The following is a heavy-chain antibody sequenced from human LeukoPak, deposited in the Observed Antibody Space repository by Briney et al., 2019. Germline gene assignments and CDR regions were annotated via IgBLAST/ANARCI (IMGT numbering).Heavy chain of an antibody. D-gene: IGHD3-3*01. Sequence: PGGSLRLSCAASGFTFSSYSMNWVRQAPGKGLEWVSSISSSSSYIYYADSVKGRFTISRDNAKNSLYLQMNSLRAEDTAVYYCAKVPLYSIFGRALLDWGQGTLVTVSS. CDR2: ISSSSSYI. CDR3: AKVPLYSIFGRALLD. V-gene: IGHV3-21*04. CDR1: GFTFSSYS. J-gene: IGHJ4*02.